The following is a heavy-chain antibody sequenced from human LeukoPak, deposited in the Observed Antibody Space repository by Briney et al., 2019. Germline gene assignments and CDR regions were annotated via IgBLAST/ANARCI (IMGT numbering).Heavy chain of an antibody. CDR2: ISGSGGST. CDR1: GFTFSSYA. V-gene: IGHV3-23*01. D-gene: IGHD6-19*01. Sequence: GGSLRLSCAASGFTFSSYAMSWVRQAPGKGLEWVSAISGSGGSTYYADSVKGRFTISRDNSKNTLYLQMNRLRAGDTAVYYCAKSSYSSGWYQYAEYFQHWGQGTLVTVSS. CDR3: AKSSYSSGWYQYAEYFQH. J-gene: IGHJ1*01.